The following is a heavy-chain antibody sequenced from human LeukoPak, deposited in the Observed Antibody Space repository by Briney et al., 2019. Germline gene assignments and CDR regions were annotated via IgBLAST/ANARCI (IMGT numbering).Heavy chain of an antibody. J-gene: IGHJ5*02. V-gene: IGHV4-34*01. CDR2: INHSGST. D-gene: IGHD3-10*01. Sequence: PSETLSLTCAVYGGSFSGYYWSWIRQPPGKGLEWIGKINHSGSTNYNPSLKSRVTISVDTSKNQFSLKLSPVTAADTAVYYCARDGSGMYNWFDPWGQGTLVTVSS. CDR3: ARDGSGMYNWFDP. CDR1: GGSFSGYY.